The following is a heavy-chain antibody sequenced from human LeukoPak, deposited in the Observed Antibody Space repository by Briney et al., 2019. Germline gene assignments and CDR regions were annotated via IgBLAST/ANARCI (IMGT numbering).Heavy chain of an antibody. CDR2: IRGSGGST. D-gene: IGHD4-17*01. CDR3: AKVLAYGDSRCWYFDL. CDR1: GYTFSRYG. Sequence: GGSLRLACSASGYTFSRYGMHCVRQAPGKGLEWVSAIRGSGGSTNYADSVRGRFTISRDNSKNTLHLQMNSLRAEDTAVYYCAKVLAYGDSRCWYFDLWGRGTLVTVSS. J-gene: IGHJ2*01. V-gene: IGHV3-23*01.